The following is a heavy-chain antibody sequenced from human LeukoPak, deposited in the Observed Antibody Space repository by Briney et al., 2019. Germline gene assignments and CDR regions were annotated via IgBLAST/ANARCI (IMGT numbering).Heavy chain of an antibody. V-gene: IGHV3-23*01. CDR1: GFTFSSCG. D-gene: IGHD6-19*01. CDR3: AKDRGSGWSFDY. CDR2: ISAGGGST. J-gene: IGHJ4*02. Sequence: LAGGSLRLSCAASGFTFSSCGMHWVRQAPGKGLECVSGISAGGGSTYYADSVKGRLTVSRDNSKNTLYLQMNSLRADDTAIYYCAKDRGSGWSFDYWGQGTLVTVSS.